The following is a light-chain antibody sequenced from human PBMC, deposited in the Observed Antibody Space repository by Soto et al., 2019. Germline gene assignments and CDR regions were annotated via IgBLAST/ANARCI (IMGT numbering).Light chain of an antibody. CDR2: LGS. Sequence: DIVMTQSPLSLPVTPGEPASISCRSSQSLLHSNGYNYLDWYLQKPGQSPQLLIYLGSNRASGVPDRFSGSGSGTDFTLKISRVEAEDVGVYYCMQALQIHTFGQGTKLEIK. CDR1: QSLLHSNGYNY. V-gene: IGKV2-28*01. CDR3: MQALQIHT. J-gene: IGKJ2*01.